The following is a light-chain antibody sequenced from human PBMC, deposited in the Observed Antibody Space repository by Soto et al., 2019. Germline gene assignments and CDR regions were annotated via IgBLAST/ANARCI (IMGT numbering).Light chain of an antibody. V-gene: IGKV3-11*01. CDR3: QQRSNWLT. J-gene: IGKJ4*01. CDR2: DAS. Sequence: EIVLTQSPATLSLSPGERATLSCRASQSVSSYLAWYQQKPGQAPRLLIYDASNRATGIPARFSGSGSGTDFTLTMSSLEPEDFAVYYWQQRSNWLTFGGGTKVEIK. CDR1: QSVSSY.